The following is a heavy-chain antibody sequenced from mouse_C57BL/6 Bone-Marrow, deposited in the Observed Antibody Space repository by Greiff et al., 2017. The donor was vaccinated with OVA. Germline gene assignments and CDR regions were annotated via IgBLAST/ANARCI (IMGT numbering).Heavy chain of an antibody. CDR2: IYPGDGDT. V-gene: IGHV1-82*01. J-gene: IGHJ2*01. CDR1: GYAFSSSW. D-gene: IGHD4-1*01. Sequence: VKLQESGPELVKPGASVKISCKASGYAFSSSWMNWVKQRPGKGLEWIGRIYPGDGDTNYNGKFKGKATLTADKSSSTAYMQLSSLTSEDSAVYFCAGTLYYCDYWGQGTTLTVSS. CDR3: AGTLYYCDY.